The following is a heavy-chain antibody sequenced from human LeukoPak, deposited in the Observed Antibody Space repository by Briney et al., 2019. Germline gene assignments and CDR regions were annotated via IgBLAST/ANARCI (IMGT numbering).Heavy chain of an antibody. CDR3: ARALGVGEIYAFDI. J-gene: IGHJ3*02. V-gene: IGHV4-59*12. CDR2: IYYSGST. CDR1: GGSISSYY. Sequence: SETLSLTCTVSGGSISSYYWSWIRQPPGKGLEWIGYIYYSGSTNYNPSLKSRVTISVDTSKNQFSLKLSSVTAADTAVYYCARALGVGEIYAFDIWGQGTMVTVSS. D-gene: IGHD3-10*01.